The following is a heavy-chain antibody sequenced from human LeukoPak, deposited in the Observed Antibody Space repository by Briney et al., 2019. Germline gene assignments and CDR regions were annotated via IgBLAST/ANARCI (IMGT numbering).Heavy chain of an antibody. D-gene: IGHD2-15*01. J-gene: IGHJ4*02. CDR2: IHYSGSS. Sequence: SETLSLTCTVSGGSISSYYWSWIRQPPGKGLEWIGDIHYSGSSNYNPSLKSRVTISVDTSKNQFSLKLSSVTAADTAVYYCARERLYCSGGSCYAGRFYYFDYWGQGTLVTVSS. CDR1: GGSISSYY. CDR3: ARERLYCSGGSCYAGRFYYFDY. V-gene: IGHV4-59*01.